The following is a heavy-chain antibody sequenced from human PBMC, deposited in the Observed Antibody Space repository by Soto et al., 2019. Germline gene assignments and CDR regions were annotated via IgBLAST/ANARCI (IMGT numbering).Heavy chain of an antibody. CDR2: ISGSGGST. V-gene: IGHV3-23*01. Sequence: PGGSLRLSCAASGFTFSRYAMSWVRQAPGKGLEWVSAISGSGGSTYYADSVKGRFTISRDNSKNTLYLQMNSLRAEDTAVYYCAKTIAAAGTVFDYWGQGTLVTVSS. CDR1: GFTFSRYA. CDR3: AKTIAAAGTVFDY. D-gene: IGHD6-13*01. J-gene: IGHJ4*02.